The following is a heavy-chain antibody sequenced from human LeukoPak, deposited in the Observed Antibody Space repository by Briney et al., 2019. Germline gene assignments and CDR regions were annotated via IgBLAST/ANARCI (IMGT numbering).Heavy chain of an antibody. J-gene: IGHJ4*02. Sequence: ASVKVSCKASGYTFTSYGISWVRQAPGQGLEWMGWISAYNGNTNYAQKLQGGVTMTTDTSTSTAYMWLWSWTSDDTGMYYCTRAAPYYYDSSGLFDYWGQGTLVTVSS. D-gene: IGHD3-22*01. V-gene: IGHV1-18*01. CDR2: ISAYNGNT. CDR3: TRAAPYYYDSSGLFDY. CDR1: GYTFTSYG.